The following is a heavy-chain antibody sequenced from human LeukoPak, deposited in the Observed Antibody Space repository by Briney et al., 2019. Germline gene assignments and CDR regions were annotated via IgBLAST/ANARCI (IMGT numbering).Heavy chain of an antibody. Sequence: SVKVSCKASGGTFSSYAISWVRQAPGQGLEWMGGIIPIFGTANYAQKFQGRVTMTSDTSTSTVYMELSSLRSEDTAVYYCARVQLAWFGELSYFDNWGQGTLVTVSS. J-gene: IGHJ4*02. CDR2: IIPIFGTA. D-gene: IGHD3-10*01. V-gene: IGHV1-69*05. CDR3: ARVQLAWFGELSYFDN. CDR1: GGTFSSYA.